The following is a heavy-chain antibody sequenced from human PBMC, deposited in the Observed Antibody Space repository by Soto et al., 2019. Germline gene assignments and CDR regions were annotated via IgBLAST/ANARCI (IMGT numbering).Heavy chain of an antibody. CDR2: IYTSGST. CDR1: GTSVSIYY. D-gene: IGHD5-18*01. V-gene: IGHV4-4*07. J-gene: IGHJ4*02. CDR3: ARGGIQLSYAFDY. Sequence: PSETLSLTCRVSGTSVSIYYWSGLLQHAGKGLEHIGRIYTSGSTSYNPSLKSRVTMSMDTSQTQIYLNLTSVTAADTAVYYCARGGIQLSYAFDYWGQGIQVTVSS.